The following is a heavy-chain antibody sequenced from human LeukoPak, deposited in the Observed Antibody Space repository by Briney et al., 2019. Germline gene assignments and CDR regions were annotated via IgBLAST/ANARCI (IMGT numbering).Heavy chain of an antibody. CDR3: ANGGLWLPTRSD. CDR2: IKQDGSEK. V-gene: IGHV3-7*05. D-gene: IGHD5-18*01. CDR1: GFTFSNYW. Sequence: PGGSLRLSCVASGFTFSNYWMTWVRQAPGKGLEWVANIKQDGSEKYYVDSVKGRFTISRDNSKNTLYLQMNSLRAEDTAVYYCANGGLWLPTRSDWGQGTLVTVSS. J-gene: IGHJ4*02.